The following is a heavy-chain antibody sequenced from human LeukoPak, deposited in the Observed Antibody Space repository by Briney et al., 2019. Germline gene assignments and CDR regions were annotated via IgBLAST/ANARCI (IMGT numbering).Heavy chain of an antibody. D-gene: IGHD1-7*01. CDR3: AKDSHAHQLRYWSDP. CDR1: GFTFSSYG. CDR2: ISYDGSNK. Sequence: GGSLRLSCAASGFTFSSYGMHWVRQAPGKGLEWVAVISYDGSNKYYADSVKGRFTISRDNSKNTLYLQMNSLRAEDTAVYYCAKDSHAHQLRYWSDPWGQGTLVTVSS. J-gene: IGHJ5*02. V-gene: IGHV3-30*18.